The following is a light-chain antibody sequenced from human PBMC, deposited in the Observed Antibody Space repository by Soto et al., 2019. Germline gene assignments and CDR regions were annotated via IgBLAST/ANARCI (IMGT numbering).Light chain of an antibody. V-gene: IGKV3-11*01. CDR3: QQYRNWPRT. Sequence: DILLTQPPATLSLCRGVKSTLCCRASQSVGSSLAWFQQKPGQAPRLLIYDASNRATGIPARFSGSGSGTEFTLTINNLQSEDFAVYYCQQYRNWPRTFGQGTKVDIK. CDR2: DAS. CDR1: QSVGSS. J-gene: IGKJ1*01.